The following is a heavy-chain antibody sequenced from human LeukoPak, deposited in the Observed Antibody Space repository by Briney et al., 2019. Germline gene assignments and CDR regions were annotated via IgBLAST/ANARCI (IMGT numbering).Heavy chain of an antibody. J-gene: IGHJ3*02. D-gene: IGHD5-24*01. CDR3: ARHERDASLDHALDI. CDR1: GGSISNCY. CDR2: IYSSGTT. V-gene: IGHV4-59*08. Sequence: SETLSLTCTVSGGSISNCYWSWIRQAPGKGLEWIGYIYSSGTTSYNPSLKSRVTILVDTSKNQFSLKLTSVTAADTAVYYCARHERDASLDHALDIWGRGTMVTVSS.